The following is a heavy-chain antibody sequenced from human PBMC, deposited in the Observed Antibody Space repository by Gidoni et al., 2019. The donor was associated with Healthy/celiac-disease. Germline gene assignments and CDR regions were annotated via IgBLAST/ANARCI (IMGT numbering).Heavy chain of an antibody. J-gene: IGHJ6*02. V-gene: IGHV4-39*01. D-gene: IGHD1-1*01. CDR2: IYYSGST. CDR1: GGSISSSSYY. CDR3: ARLGLEPDYYGMDV. Sequence: QLQLQESGPGLVKPSETLSLTCTVSGGSISSSSYYWGWIRQPPGKGLEWIGSIYYSGSTYYNPSLKSRVTISVDTSKNQFSLKLSSVTAADTAVYYCARLGLEPDYYGMDVWGQGTTVTVSS.